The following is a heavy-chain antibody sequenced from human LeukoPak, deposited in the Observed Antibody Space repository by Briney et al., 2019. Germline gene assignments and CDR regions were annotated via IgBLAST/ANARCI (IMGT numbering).Heavy chain of an antibody. D-gene: IGHD4-17*01. CDR3: VRGLTTVATWLYL. J-gene: IGHJ2*01. CDR2: ISSNSGDT. CDR1: GYTFTGYL. V-gene: IGHV1-2*02. Sequence: GSVKVSCKTSGYTFTGYLMHWVRQAPGQGLEWMGWISSNSGDTKSAQKFQGRITMTRDTSISTAYMEVSRLRSDDTAVYYCVRGLTTVATWLYLWGRGTLVTVSS.